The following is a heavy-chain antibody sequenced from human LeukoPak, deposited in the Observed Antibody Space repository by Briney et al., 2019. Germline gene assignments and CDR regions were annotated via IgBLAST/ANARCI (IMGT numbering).Heavy chain of an antibody. CDR3: ARKSRPDSSGYYYEGNFDY. CDR2: INPSGGST. D-gene: IGHD3-22*01. Sequence: GASVKVSCKASGYTFTSYYMHWVRQPPGQGLEWMGIINPSGGSTSYAQKFQGRVTMTRDTSTSTVYMELRSLRSEDTAVYYCARKSRPDSSGYYYEGNFDYWGQGTLVTVSS. V-gene: IGHV1-46*01. CDR1: GYTFTSYY. J-gene: IGHJ4*02.